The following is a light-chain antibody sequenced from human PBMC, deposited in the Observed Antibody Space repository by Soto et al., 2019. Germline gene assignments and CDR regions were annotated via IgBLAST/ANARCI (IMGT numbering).Light chain of an antibody. V-gene: IGKV3-20*01. CDR3: QQSYNIPRT. J-gene: IGKJ2*01. CDR2: GAS. CDR1: QSVSNNY. Sequence: EIVLTQSPGTLSLSPGERATLSCRASQSVSNNYLAWYQQKPGQAPSLLIFGASNRAPDIPDRFSGSGSGTDFTLTISRLEPEDFATYFCQQSYNIPRTFGQGTKLEIK.